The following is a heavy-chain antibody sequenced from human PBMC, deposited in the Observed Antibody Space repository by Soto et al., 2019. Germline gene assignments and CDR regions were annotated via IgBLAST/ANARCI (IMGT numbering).Heavy chain of an antibody. D-gene: IGHD3-22*01. J-gene: IGHJ5*02. Sequence: SETLSLTCTVSAGSITTSYWSWIRQPLGKSLKWIGYISYRGSTNYNPSLKSRLTISIDTSKSQISLKLTSMTTADTAVYYCASSGIVGREVNTWFDPWGQGTLVTISS. CDR1: AGSITTSY. V-gene: IGHV4-59*01. CDR3: ASSGIVGREVNTWFDP. CDR2: ISYRGST.